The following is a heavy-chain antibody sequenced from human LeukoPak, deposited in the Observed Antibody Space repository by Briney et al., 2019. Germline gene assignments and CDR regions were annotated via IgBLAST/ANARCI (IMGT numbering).Heavy chain of an antibody. CDR3: ARGLLLGIGFDY. Sequence: GSLRLSCAASGFTFSDYYMSWVRQAPGKGLEWVSVIYSGGSTYYADSVKGRFTISRHNSKNTLYLQMNSLRAEDTAVYYCARGLLLGIGFDYWGQGTLVTVSS. D-gene: IGHD7-27*01. V-gene: IGHV3-53*04. CDR1: GFTFSDYY. CDR2: IYSGGST. J-gene: IGHJ4*02.